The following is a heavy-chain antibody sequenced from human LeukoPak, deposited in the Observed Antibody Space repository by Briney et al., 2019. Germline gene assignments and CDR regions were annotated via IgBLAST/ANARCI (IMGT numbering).Heavy chain of an antibody. CDR2: IGGSESIV. CDR3: AREMVAGTFDS. CDR1: GFSVNDYY. Sequence: PGGSLRLSCVVSGFSVNDYYMGWIRQAPGKGLEWISDIGGSESIVSYGGSVRGRFTVSRDFAMNSLFLQLNSLSADDTAVYYCAREMVAGTFDSWGQGTLVTVSS. V-gene: IGHV3-11*01. J-gene: IGHJ4*02. D-gene: IGHD1-7*01.